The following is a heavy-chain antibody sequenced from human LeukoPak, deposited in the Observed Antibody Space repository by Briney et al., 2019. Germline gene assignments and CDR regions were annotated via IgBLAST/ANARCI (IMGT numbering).Heavy chain of an antibody. V-gene: IGHV3-23*01. CDR1: GITFRSYA. J-gene: IGHJ4*02. D-gene: IGHD1-26*01. CDR3: ANGIADAGGTGFDY. Sequence: GGSLRLSCAASGITFRSYAMSWVRQAPGKGLEWVSGISGSGGSTYYTDSVKGRFTISRDNSKNTLYLQMNSLRAEDTAVYYCANGIADAGGTGFDYWGQGTLVTVSS. CDR2: ISGSGGST.